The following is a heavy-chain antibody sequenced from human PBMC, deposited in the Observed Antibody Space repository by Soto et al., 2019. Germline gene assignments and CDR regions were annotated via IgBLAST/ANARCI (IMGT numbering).Heavy chain of an antibody. CDR1: GYSFTSYG. CDR2: VSPYNGHT. D-gene: IGHD2-15*01. V-gene: IGHV1-18*01. CDR3: ARDLTIVQSTHPRLENYGMDV. Sequence: QVQLVQSAAEVKKPGASVQVSCKASGYSFTSYGISWVRRPPGQGLEGMGWVSPYNGHTQFAQRFQGRVTMTTDTSTKTAYMELRNLRSDDTAHYYCARDLTIVQSTHPRLENYGMDVWGQGTTVIVSS. J-gene: IGHJ6*02.